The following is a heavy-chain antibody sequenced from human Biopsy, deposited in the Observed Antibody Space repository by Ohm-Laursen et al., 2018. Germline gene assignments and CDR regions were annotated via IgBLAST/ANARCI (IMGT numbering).Heavy chain of an antibody. CDR2: IVPILGTV. CDR3: ATDADGYYIEFDF. D-gene: IGHD5-24*01. Sequence: SVKVSCKASGGPFNNHAFSWVRQAPGQGLEWLGRIVPILGTVNYAQRFQGRVALTADKSTGTAYMELNRLISDDTAVYYCATDADGYYIEFDFWGQGTLITVSS. CDR1: GGPFNNHA. V-gene: IGHV1-69*04. J-gene: IGHJ4*02.